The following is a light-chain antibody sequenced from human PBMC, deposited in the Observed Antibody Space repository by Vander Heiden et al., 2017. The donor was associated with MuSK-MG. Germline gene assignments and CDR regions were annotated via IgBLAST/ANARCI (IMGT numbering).Light chain of an antibody. Sequence: AIRMTQSPSSFSASTGDRVTITCRASQGISSYLAWYQQKPGKAPKLLIYAASTLQSGVPSRFSGSGSGTDFTLTISCLQSEDFATYYCQQYYSDPVLTFGGGTKVEIK. CDR1: QGISSY. V-gene: IGKV1-8*01. CDR3: QQYYSDPVLT. CDR2: AAS. J-gene: IGKJ4*01.